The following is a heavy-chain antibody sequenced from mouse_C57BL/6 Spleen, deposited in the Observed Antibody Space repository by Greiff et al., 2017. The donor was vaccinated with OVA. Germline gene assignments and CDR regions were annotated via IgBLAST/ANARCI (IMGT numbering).Heavy chain of an antibody. V-gene: IGHV3-6*01. D-gene: IGHD2-3*01. J-gene: IGHJ2*01. CDR1: GYSITSGYY. CDR2: ISYDGSN. CDR3: AIALVSYDGGWFDY. Sequence: EVQLQQSGPGLVKPSQSLSLSCSVTGYSITSGYYWNWIRQFPGNKLEWMGYISYDGSNNYNPSLKNRSSITRDTSKNQLFLKLNSVTTEDTATDYCAIALVSYDGGWFDYWGQGTTLTVSS.